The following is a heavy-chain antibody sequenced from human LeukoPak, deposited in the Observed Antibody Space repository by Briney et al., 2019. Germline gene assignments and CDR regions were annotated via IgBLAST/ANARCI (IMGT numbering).Heavy chain of an antibody. J-gene: IGHJ4*02. CDR1: GYTFSNYG. Sequence: ASVKVSCKTSGYTFSNYGIMWVRQAPGQGLEWMGWINPYNGDTNYAQNFQGRVTMTTDTSTSTAYMELRSLRSDDTAVYYCARELVDPATVQNDYWGQGTLVTVSS. D-gene: IGHD4-17*01. CDR3: ARELVDPATVQNDY. CDR2: INPYNGDT. V-gene: IGHV1-18*01.